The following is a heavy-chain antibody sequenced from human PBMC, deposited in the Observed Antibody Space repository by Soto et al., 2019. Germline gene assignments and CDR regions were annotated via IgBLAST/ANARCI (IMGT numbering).Heavy chain of an antibody. CDR1: GFTFSSYS. D-gene: IGHD6-19*01. J-gene: IGHJ3*02. V-gene: IGHV3-21*01. CDR2: ISSSSSYI. Sequence: PGGSLRLSCAASGFTFSSYSMNWVRQAPGKGLEWVSPISSSSSYIYYADSVKGRFTISRDNAKNSLYLQMNSLRAEDTAVYYCARDQVAVAGDAFDIWGQGTMVTVSS. CDR3: ARDQVAVAGDAFDI.